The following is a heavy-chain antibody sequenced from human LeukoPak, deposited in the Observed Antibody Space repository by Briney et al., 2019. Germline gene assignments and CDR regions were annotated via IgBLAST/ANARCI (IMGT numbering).Heavy chain of an antibody. Sequence: GGSLRLSCAASGFTVSSNYMSWVRQAPGKGLEWVSVIYSGGSTFYADSVKGRFTTSRDNSKNTLYLQMSSLRAEDTAVYYCARGTSWPQWFDPWGQGTLVSVSS. J-gene: IGHJ5*02. CDR1: GFTVSSNY. CDR2: IYSGGST. V-gene: IGHV3-53*01. D-gene: IGHD3-10*01. CDR3: ARGTSWPQWFDP.